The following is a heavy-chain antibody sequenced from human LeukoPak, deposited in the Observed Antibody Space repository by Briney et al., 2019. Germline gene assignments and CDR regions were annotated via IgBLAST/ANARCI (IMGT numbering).Heavy chain of an antibody. CDR3: AKDRDYDFWSGYTYYYYYGMDV. V-gene: IGHV3-30*18. Sequence: GGSLRLSCATSGFTFSNAWMNWVRQAPGKGLEWVAVISYDGSNKYYADSVKGRFTISRDNSKNTLYLQMNSLRAEDTAVYYCAKDRDYDFWSGYTYYYYYGMDVWGQGTTVTVSS. CDR2: ISYDGSNK. D-gene: IGHD3-3*01. CDR1: GFTFSNAW. J-gene: IGHJ6*02.